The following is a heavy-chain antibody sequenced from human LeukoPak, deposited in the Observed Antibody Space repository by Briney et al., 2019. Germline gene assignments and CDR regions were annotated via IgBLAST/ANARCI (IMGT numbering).Heavy chain of an antibody. V-gene: IGHV4-38-2*02. Sequence: PSETLSLTCTVSGYSISSGYYWGWIRQPPGKGLEWIGSIYHSGSTYYNPSLKSRVTISVDTSKNQFSLKLSSVTAADTAVYYCARGALYSSSSDDAFDIWGQGTMVTVSS. CDR3: ARGALYSSSSDDAFDI. D-gene: IGHD6-6*01. J-gene: IGHJ3*02. CDR1: GYSISSGYY. CDR2: IYHSGST.